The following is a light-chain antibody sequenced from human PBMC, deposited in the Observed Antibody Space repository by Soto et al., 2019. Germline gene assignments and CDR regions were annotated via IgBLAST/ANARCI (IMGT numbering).Light chain of an antibody. J-gene: IGLJ1*01. Sequence: QSALTQPPSVSGSHGQSVTISCTGTSSDVGSYNRVSWYQQPPGTAPKLMIYEVSNRPSGVPDRFSGSKSGNTASLTISGLQAEDEADYYCSSYTSSSTPYVFGTGTKVTVL. CDR2: EVS. CDR1: SSDVGSYNR. CDR3: SSYTSSSTPYV. V-gene: IGLV2-18*02.